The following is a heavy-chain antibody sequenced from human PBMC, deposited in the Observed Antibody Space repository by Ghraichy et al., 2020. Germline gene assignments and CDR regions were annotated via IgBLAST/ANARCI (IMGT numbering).Heavy chain of an antibody. CDR3: ARAGEYYYDSSCYYTY. V-gene: IGHV3-7*01. CDR2: IKKDESEK. J-gene: IGHJ4*01. Sequence: GGSLRLSCAASGFTFSSYWMSWVRQAPGKGLEWVANIKKDESEKYYVDSVKGRFTISRDNAKNSLYLQMNSLRVEDTAVYYCARAGEYYYDSSCYYTYWGHGTLVTVSS. CDR1: GFTFSSYW. D-gene: IGHD3-22*01.